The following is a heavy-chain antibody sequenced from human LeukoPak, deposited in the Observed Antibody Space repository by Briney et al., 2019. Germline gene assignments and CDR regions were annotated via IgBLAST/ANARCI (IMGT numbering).Heavy chain of an antibody. Sequence: SETLSLTCTVSGGSISSGSYYWSWIRQPAGKGLEWIGRIYTSGSTNYNPSLKSRVTISVDTSKNQFSLKLSSVTAEDTAVYYCARGLGFDYWGQGTLVTVSS. D-gene: IGHD7-27*01. CDR2: IYTSGST. V-gene: IGHV4-61*02. CDR1: GGSISSGSYY. CDR3: ARGLGFDY. J-gene: IGHJ4*02.